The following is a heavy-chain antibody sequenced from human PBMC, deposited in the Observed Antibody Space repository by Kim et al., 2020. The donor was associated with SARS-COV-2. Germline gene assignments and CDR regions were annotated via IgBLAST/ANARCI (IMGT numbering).Heavy chain of an antibody. D-gene: IGHD1-26*01. J-gene: IGHJ4*02. V-gene: IGHV3-33*06. CDR1: GFTFSSYG. CDR3: AKEGSGSYSLDY. Sequence: GGSLRLSCAASGFTFSSYGMHWVRQAPGKGLEWVAVIWYDGSNKYYADSVKGRFTISRDNSKNTLYLQMNSLRAEDTAVYYCAKEGSGSYSLDYWGQGTLVTVSS. CDR2: IWYDGSNK.